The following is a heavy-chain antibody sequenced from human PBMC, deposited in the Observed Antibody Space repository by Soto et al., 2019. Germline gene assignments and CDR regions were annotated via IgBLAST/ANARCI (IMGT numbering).Heavy chain of an antibody. Sequence: PSETLSLTCTVSGGSISSYYWSWIRQPPGKGLEWVSAISGSGGSTYYADSVKGRFTISRDNSKNTLYLQMNSLRAEDTAVYYCAKVGAVAGLDYWGQGTLVTVSS. CDR3: AKVGAVAGLDY. CDR2: ISGSGGST. V-gene: IGHV3-23*01. CDR1: GGSISSYY. J-gene: IGHJ4*02. D-gene: IGHD6-19*01.